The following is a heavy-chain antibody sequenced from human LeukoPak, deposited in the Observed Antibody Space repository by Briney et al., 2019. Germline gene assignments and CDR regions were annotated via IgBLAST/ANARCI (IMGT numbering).Heavy chain of an antibody. D-gene: IGHD4-17*01. CDR3: ARDSLYGDYVVRHDY. J-gene: IGHJ4*02. Sequence: PGGSLRLSCAASGFTFSSYSMNWVRQAPGKGLEWVSSISSSSSYIYYADSVKGRFTISRDNAKNSLYLQMNSLRAEDTAVYYCARDSLYGDYVVRHDYWGQGTLVTVSS. CDR1: GFTFSSYS. CDR2: ISSSSSYI. V-gene: IGHV3-21*01.